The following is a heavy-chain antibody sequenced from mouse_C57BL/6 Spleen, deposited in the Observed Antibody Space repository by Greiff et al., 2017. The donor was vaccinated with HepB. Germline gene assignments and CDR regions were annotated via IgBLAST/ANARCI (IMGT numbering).Heavy chain of an antibody. J-gene: IGHJ3*01. D-gene: IGHD3-2*02. V-gene: IGHV1-19*01. CDR2: INTYNGGT. Sequence: EVQLQQSGPVLVKPGASVKMSCKASGYTFTDYYMNWVKQSHGKSLEWIGVINTYNGGTSYNQKFKGKATLSVDKSSSTVYMELNSLKSEDSAVYYCARRGGTAQALAWFAYWGQGTLVTVSA. CDR3: ARRGGTAQALAWFAY. CDR1: GYTFTDYY.